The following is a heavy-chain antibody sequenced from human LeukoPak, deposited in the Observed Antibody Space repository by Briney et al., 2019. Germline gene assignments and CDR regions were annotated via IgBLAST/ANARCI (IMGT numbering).Heavy chain of an antibody. Sequence: GGSLRLSCAASGFTFSSYAMSWVRQAPGKGLEWVSAISGSGGSTYYADSVKGRFTISRDNSKNTLYLQMNSLRAEDTAVYYCAKSHYTMIVVGGAFDIWGQGTMVTVSS. D-gene: IGHD3-22*01. J-gene: IGHJ3*02. CDR1: GFTFSSYA. CDR3: AKSHYTMIVVGGAFDI. V-gene: IGHV3-23*01. CDR2: ISGSGGST.